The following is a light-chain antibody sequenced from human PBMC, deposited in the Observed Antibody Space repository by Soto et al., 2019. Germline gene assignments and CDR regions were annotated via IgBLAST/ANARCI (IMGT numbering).Light chain of an antibody. CDR2: EVY. V-gene: IGLV2-14*01. Sequence: QSALTQPASVSGSPGQSITISCTGTSSDVGGYNYVSWYQQHPGKAPKLIICEVYNRPSGVSNRFSGSKSGNTASLTISGLRPEDEADYYCTSFTTRSIWVFGGGTKLTVL. J-gene: IGLJ3*02. CDR1: SSDVGGYNY. CDR3: TSFTTRSIWV.